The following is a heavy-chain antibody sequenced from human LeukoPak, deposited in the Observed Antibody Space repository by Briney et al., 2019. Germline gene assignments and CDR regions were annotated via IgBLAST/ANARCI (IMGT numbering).Heavy chain of an antibody. CDR2: INHSGST. V-gene: IGHV4-39*07. Sequence: SETLSLTCTVSGGSISSRSHYWGWIRQPPGKGLEWIGEINHSGSTNYNPSLKGRVTISVDTSKNQFSLKLSSVTAADTAVYYCARRRRMYSGSYYAGGSYFDYWGQGTLVTVSS. CDR1: GGSISSRSHY. CDR3: ARRRRMYSGSYYAGGSYFDY. D-gene: IGHD1-26*01. J-gene: IGHJ4*02.